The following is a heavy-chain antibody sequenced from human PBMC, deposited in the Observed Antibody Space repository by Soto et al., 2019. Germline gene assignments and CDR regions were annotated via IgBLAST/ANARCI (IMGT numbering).Heavy chain of an antibody. V-gene: IGHV1-58*02. D-gene: IGHD6-13*01. J-gene: IGHJ6*02. CDR2: IVVGSGNT. CDR1: GFTFTSSA. CDR3: AAEAPSSSSWYLGYYYGMDV. Sequence: SVKVSCKASGFTFTSSAMQWVRQARGQRLEWIGWIVVGSGNTNYAQKFQERVTITRDMSTSTAYMELSSLRSEDTAVYYCAAEAPSSSSWYLGYYYGMDVWGQGTTVTVSS.